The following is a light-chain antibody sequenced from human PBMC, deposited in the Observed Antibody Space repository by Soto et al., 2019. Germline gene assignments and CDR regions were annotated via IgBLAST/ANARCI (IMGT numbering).Light chain of an antibody. V-gene: IGLV2-11*01. J-gene: IGLJ3*02. Sequence: QSALTQPRSVSGSPGQSVTISCTGTSSDVGGYNLVSWYQQYPGRAPKRLIYDVTKRPSGVPDRFSGSKSGNTASLTISGLQAEDEADYYCCSHAVSYSLGVFGGGTKLTVL. CDR1: SSDVGGYNL. CDR2: DVT. CDR3: CSHAVSYSLGV.